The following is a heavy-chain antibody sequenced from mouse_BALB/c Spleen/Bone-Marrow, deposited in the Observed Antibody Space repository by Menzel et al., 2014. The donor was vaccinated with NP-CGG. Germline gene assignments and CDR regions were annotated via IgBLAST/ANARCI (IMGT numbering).Heavy chain of an antibody. CDR2: ISSGSSTI. Sequence: EVKLVESGGGLVQPGRSRKLSCAASGFTFSSFGMHWVRQAPEKGLEWVAYISSGSSTIYYADTVKGRFTISRDNPKSTLFLQMTSLRSEDTAMYYCARMYFDYWGQGTTLTVSS. V-gene: IGHV5-17*02. CDR3: ARMYFDY. J-gene: IGHJ2*01. CDR1: GFTFSSFG.